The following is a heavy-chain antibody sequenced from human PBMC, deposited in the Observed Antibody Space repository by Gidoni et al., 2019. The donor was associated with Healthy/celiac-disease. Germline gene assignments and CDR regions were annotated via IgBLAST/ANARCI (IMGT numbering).Heavy chain of an antibody. J-gene: IGHJ4*02. Sequence: QVQLMQSGAEVKKPGASVKVSCKASGYTFNGFGITWVRQATGQGLEWMGWISTYNGNTNYAQKLQGRVTMTTDTSTSTAYMELRSLRSDDTAVYYCARDSGDYAGSNYWGQGTLVTVSS. V-gene: IGHV1-18*01. CDR3: ARDSGDYAGSNY. D-gene: IGHD4-17*01. CDR2: ISTYNGNT. CDR1: GYTFNGFG.